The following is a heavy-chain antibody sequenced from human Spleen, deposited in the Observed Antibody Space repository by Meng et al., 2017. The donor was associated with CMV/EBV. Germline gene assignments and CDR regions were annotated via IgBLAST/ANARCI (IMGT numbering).Heavy chain of an antibody. V-gene: IGHV5-51*01. CDR1: GYSFSTYW. Sequence: GESQKISCKGSGYSFSTYWIGWVRQMPGKGLEYMGIIYPGDSDTRYSPSFQGQVTISADKFISTAYLQWSSLKASDTAMYYCARLGTTVVTPLDYWGQGTLVTVSS. J-gene: IGHJ4*02. CDR2: IYPGDSDT. CDR3: ARLGTTVVTPLDY. D-gene: IGHD4-23*01.